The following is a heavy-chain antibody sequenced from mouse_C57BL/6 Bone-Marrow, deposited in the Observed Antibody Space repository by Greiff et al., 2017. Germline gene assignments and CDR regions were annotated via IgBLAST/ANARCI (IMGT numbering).Heavy chain of an antibody. CDR2: INPGSGGT. J-gene: IGHJ1*03. D-gene: IGHD1-1*01. CDR1: GYAFTNYL. Sequence: VQLQQPGAELVRPGTSVKVSCKASGYAFTNYLIEWVKQRPGQGLEWIGVINPGSGGTNYNEKFKGKATLTADKSSSTAYMQLSSLTSEDSAVYFCARRWGTTVGVWGTGTTVTVSS. CDR3: ARRWGTTVGV. V-gene: IGHV1-54*01.